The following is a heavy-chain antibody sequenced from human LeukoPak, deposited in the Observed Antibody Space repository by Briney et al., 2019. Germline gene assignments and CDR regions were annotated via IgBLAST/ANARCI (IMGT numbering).Heavy chain of an antibody. Sequence: SETLSLTCAVYGGSFSGYSWSWIRQPPGKGLPWIGEVNHSGSTNYNPSLKTRVTISADTYKNQFSLKLSSVTAADTAVYYCARERSYDSSGYRDAFDIWGQGTMVTVSS. CDR1: GGSFSGYS. D-gene: IGHD3-22*01. CDR2: VNHSGST. J-gene: IGHJ3*02. V-gene: IGHV4-34*01. CDR3: ARERSYDSSGYRDAFDI.